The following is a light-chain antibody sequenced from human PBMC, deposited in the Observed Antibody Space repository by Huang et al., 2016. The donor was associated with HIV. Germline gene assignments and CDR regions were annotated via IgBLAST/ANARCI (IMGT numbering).Light chain of an antibody. CDR2: AAS. J-gene: IGKJ1*01. Sequence: MTQSPPSLSASIGDRVTLTCRASRDIRTFLAWYQQKPGKPPRLRIYAASILHSGVPSRFSGGGSGTNFTLTVSGLQPEDVANYYCQKYDSAPRTFGQGTKLEL. CDR3: QKYDSAPRT. CDR1: RDIRTF. V-gene: IGKV1-27*01.